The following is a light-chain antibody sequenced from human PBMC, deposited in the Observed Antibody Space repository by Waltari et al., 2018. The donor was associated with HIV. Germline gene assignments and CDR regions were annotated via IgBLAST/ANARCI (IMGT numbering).Light chain of an antibody. CDR2: QDD. J-gene: IGLJ2*01. Sequence: SYELTQPPSVSVSPGQTASITCSAENLGTKYVCWYQKRPGQSPLLVIYQDDKRPSGIPERFSGSNSGNTATLTISGTQAMDEADYYCQAWASTTHVVFGGGTKLTVL. V-gene: IGLV3-1*01. CDR1: NLGTKY. CDR3: QAWASTTHVV.